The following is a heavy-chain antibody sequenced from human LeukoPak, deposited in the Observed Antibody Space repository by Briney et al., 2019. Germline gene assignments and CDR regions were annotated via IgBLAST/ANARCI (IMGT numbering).Heavy chain of an antibody. Sequence: GRCLRLSCGASGFTFSSSAMHWVRQGPGKGLEWVAYIAHHGNNKYYADSVKGRFTISRDNSKGSLYLQMNSLRADDTAVYYCAKDGSWSCTDWGQGTLVRVSS. J-gene: IGHJ4*02. V-gene: IGHV3-30*02. CDR1: GFTFSSSA. CDR2: IAHHGNNK. D-gene: IGHD2-8*02. CDR3: AKDGSWSCTD.